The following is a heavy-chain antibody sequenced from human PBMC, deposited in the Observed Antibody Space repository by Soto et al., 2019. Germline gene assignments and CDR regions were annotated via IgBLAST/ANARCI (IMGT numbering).Heavy chain of an antibody. V-gene: IGHV1-58*01. D-gene: IGHD3-22*01. CDR3: AAVHYYDSSGYYVGGHDDAFDI. CDR2: IVVGSGNT. J-gene: IGHJ3*02. Sequence: SVKVSCKASGFTFTSSAVQWVRQARGQRLEWIGWIVVGSGNTNYAQKFQERVTITRDMSTSTAYMELSSLRSEDAAVYYCAAVHYYDSSGYYVGGHDDAFDIWGQGTMVTVSS. CDR1: GFTFTSSA.